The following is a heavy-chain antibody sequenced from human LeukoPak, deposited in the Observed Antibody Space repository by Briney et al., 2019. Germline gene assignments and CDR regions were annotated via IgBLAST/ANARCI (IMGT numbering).Heavy chain of an antibody. J-gene: IGHJ4*02. CDR3: ARDRHKYNYDSGGYPPY. CDR2: ISSSSSTI. D-gene: IGHD3-22*01. CDR1: GFTFSSYA. Sequence: GGSLRLSCAASGFTFSSYAMSWVRQAPGKGLEWVSYISSSSSTIYYADSVKGRFTISRDNAKNSLYLQMNTLRAEDTAVYYCARDRHKYNYDSGGYPPYWGQGTLVTVSS. V-gene: IGHV3-48*01.